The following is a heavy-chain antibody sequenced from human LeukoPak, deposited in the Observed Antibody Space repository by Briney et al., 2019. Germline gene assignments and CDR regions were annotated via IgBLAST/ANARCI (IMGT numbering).Heavy chain of an antibody. Sequence: GGSLRLSCAASGFTFSSYWMSWVRQAPGKGLEWVANIKQDGSEEYYVDSVKGRFTISRDNAKNSLYLQMNSLRAEDTAVYYCAREGRGWSFDYFDYWGQGTLVTVSS. D-gene: IGHD6-19*01. J-gene: IGHJ4*02. V-gene: IGHV3-7*01. CDR2: IKQDGSEE. CDR1: GFTFSSYW. CDR3: AREGRGWSFDYFDY.